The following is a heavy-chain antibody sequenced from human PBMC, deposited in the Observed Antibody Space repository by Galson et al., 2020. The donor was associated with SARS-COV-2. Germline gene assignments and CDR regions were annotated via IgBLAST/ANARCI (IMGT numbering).Heavy chain of an antibody. J-gene: IGHJ4*02. D-gene: IGHD6-19*01. CDR2: INHSGST. Sequence: SETLSLTCAVYGGSFSGYYWSWIRQPPGKGLEWIGEINHSGSTNYNPSLKSRVTISVDTSKNQFSLKLSSVTAADTAVYYCARGYRIAVFDYWGQGTLVTVSS. CDR1: GGSFSGYY. CDR3: ARGYRIAVFDY. V-gene: IGHV4-34*01.